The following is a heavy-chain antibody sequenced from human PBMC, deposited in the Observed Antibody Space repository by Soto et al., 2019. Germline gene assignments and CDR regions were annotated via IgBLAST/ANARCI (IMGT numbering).Heavy chain of an antibody. CDR3: ARAGLPWGEGDASDI. J-gene: IGHJ3*02. CDR2: ISSSSSNI. CDR1: GFTFSSYS. V-gene: IGHV3-21*04. D-gene: IGHD7-27*01. Sequence: GGSLRLSCTASGFTFSSYSMNWVRQAPGKGLEWVSSISSSSSNIYYADSVKGRFTISRDNAKNSLYLQMNSLRAEDAAVYYCARAGLPWGEGDASDIWGQGTMVTVSS.